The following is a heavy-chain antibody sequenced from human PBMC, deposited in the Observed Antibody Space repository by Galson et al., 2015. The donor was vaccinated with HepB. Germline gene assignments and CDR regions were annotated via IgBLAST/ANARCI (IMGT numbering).Heavy chain of an antibody. J-gene: IGHJ4*02. CDR3: AKERLSSDFLFCGFDS. CDR2: ISRSGYST. CDR1: GFTFTSHA. V-gene: IGHV3-23*01. D-gene: IGHD3-9*01. Sequence: SLRLSCAASGFTFTSHAMSWVRQAPGKGLEWVSGISRSGYSTYYADSVKGRFTISRDNSKNTLYLQVNSLRAEDTAVYYCAKERLSSDFLFCGFDSWGQGTLVTVSS.